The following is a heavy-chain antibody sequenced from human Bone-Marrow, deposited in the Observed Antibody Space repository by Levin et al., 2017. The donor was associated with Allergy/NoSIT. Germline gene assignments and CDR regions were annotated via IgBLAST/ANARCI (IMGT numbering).Heavy chain of an antibody. CDR2: IKQDGSEK. Sequence: GGSLRLSCAASGFTFSNYWMTWVRQAPGKGLEWVASIKQDGSEKYYVDSVKGRFTISRDNAKNSLYLQMNSLRADDTAVYYCARYGDYGGRKFQYWGQGTLVTVSS. V-gene: IGHV3-7*01. J-gene: IGHJ1*01. CDR1: GFTFSNYW. D-gene: IGHD4-17*01. CDR3: ARYGDYGGRKFQY.